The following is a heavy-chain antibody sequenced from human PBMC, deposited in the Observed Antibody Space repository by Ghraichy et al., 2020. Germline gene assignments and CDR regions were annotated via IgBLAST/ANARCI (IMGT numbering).Heavy chain of an antibody. CDR2: INHSGTT. CDR1: GGSFNGYY. CDR3: ARGRYSSSSYYVMDV. Sequence: SETLSLTCAVYGGSFNGYYLFWIRQPPVKGLEWIGEINHSGTTNYNPSLKSRVTMSVDTSKNQFSLRLSSVTAADTAVYYCARGRYSSSSYYVMDVWGQGTTVTVYS. D-gene: IGHD6-6*01. V-gene: IGHV4-34*01. J-gene: IGHJ6*02.